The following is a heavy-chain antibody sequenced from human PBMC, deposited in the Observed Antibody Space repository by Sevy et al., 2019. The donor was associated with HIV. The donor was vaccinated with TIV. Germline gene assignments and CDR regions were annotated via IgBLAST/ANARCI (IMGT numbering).Heavy chain of an antibody. Sequence: GGSLRLSCAASGFTFSSYSMNWVRQAPGKGLEWVSSISSSSSYIYYAHSVKGRFTISRDNAKNSLYLQMNSLRAEDTAVYYCARDPQEPGRRYYYYYMDVWGKGTTVTVSS. D-gene: IGHD1-26*01. CDR3: ARDPQEPGRRYYYYYMDV. CDR2: ISSSSSYI. V-gene: IGHV3-21*01. J-gene: IGHJ6*03. CDR1: GFTFSSYS.